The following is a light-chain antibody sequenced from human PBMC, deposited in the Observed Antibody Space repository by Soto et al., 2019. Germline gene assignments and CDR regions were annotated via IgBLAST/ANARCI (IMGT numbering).Light chain of an antibody. CDR3: ETWDSNTYVV. Sequence: QPVLTQSSSASASLGSSVKLTCTLSRGHSSYIIAWHQQQPGKAPRYLMKLEGSGSYNKGSGVPDRFSGSSSGADRYLTISNLQFEDEADYYCETWDSNTYVVFGGGTKLTVL. CDR2: LEGSGSY. V-gene: IGLV4-60*02. CDR1: RGHSSYI. J-gene: IGLJ2*01.